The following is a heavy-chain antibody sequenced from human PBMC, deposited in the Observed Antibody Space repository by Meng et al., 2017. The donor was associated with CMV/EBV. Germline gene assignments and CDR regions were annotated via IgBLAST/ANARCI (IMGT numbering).Heavy chain of an antibody. D-gene: IGHD3-3*01. J-gene: IGHJ4*02. V-gene: IGHV4-39*07. CDR2: IYYSGST. CDR3: ASSVKHITIFGVAKTNLNFDY. CDR1: GGSISSSSYY. Sequence: SETLSLTCTVSGGSISSSSYYWGWLRQPPGKGLEWIGSIYYSGSTSYNPSLKSRVTISVDTSKNQFSLKLSSVTAADTAVYYCASSVKHITIFGVAKTNLNFDYWGQETLVTVSS.